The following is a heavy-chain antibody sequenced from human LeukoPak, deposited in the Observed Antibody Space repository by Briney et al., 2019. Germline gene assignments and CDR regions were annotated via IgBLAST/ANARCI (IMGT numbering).Heavy chain of an antibody. CDR2: IHYSGSS. J-gene: IGHJ4*02. V-gene: IGHV4-59*01. Sequence: SETLSLTCTVSGGSISGYYWSWIRQPPGKGLEWIGYIHYSGSSNYNASLKSRVTISVDTSKNQFSLKLSFVTAADTAVYYCARGLVVVTAMGFDYWGQGTLVTVSS. CDR3: ARGLVVVTAMGFDY. CDR1: GGSISGYY. D-gene: IGHD2-21*02.